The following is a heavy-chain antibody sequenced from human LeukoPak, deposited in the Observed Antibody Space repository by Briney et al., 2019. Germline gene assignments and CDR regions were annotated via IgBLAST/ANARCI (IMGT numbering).Heavy chain of an antibody. D-gene: IGHD5-18*01. V-gene: IGHV3-64D*09. Sequence: PGGSLRLSCSASVLTFSRYAMHWVRQAPGKGLEYVSAISSNGGSTYYGDSVKGRFTISRDNSKNTLYLQMSSLRAEDTAVYYCVKARGIQLWLPGDYWGQGTLVTVSS. CDR3: VKARGIQLWLPGDY. CDR2: ISSNGGST. J-gene: IGHJ4*02. CDR1: VLTFSRYA.